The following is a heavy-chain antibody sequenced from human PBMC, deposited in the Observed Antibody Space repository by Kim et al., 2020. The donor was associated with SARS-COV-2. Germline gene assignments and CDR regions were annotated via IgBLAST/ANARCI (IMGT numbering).Heavy chain of an antibody. Sequence: GGSLRLSCAASGFTFSSYAMHWVRQAPGKGLEWVAVISYDGSNKYYADSVKGRFTISRDNSKNTLYLQMNSLRAEDTAVYYCARDLNDFWSGYYTGMGYYWGQGTLVTVSS. D-gene: IGHD3-3*01. CDR1: GFTFSSYA. V-gene: IGHV3-30-3*01. CDR2: ISYDGSNK. CDR3: ARDLNDFWSGYYTGMGYY. J-gene: IGHJ4*02.